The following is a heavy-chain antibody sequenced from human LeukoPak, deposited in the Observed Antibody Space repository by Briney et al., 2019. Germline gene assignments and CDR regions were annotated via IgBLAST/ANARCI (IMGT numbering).Heavy chain of an antibody. CDR3: ARDRSGSYYHPFDY. J-gene: IGHJ4*02. V-gene: IGHV3-7*01. Sequence: GGSLRLSCAASGFTFSRHWMTRVRQAPGKGLEWVANIKHDGSEKNYVDSVKGRFTISRDNAKNSLYLQMNSLRAEDTAVYYCARDRSGSYYHPFDYWGQGTLVTVSS. CDR1: GFTFSRHW. CDR2: IKHDGSEK. D-gene: IGHD1-26*01.